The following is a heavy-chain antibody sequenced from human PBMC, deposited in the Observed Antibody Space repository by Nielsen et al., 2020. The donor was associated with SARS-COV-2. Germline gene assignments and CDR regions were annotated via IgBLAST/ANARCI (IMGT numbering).Heavy chain of an antibody. Sequence: GESLKISCAASGFTFSSYAMSWVRQAPGKGLEWVSAISGSGGSTYYADSVKGRFTISRDNSKNTLYLQMNSLRAEDTAVYYCATIVVVPAATLDAFDIWGQGTMVTVSS. CDR1: GFTFSSYA. V-gene: IGHV3-23*01. J-gene: IGHJ3*02. D-gene: IGHD2-2*01. CDR3: ATIVVVPAATLDAFDI. CDR2: ISGSGGST.